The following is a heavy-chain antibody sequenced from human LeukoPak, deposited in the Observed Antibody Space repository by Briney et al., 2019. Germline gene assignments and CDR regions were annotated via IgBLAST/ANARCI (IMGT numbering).Heavy chain of an antibody. Sequence: GGSLRLSCAASGFTFSSYAMSWVRQAPGKGLEWVSAISGSGGSTHYADSVKGRFTISRDNSKNTLYLQMNSLRAEDTAVYYCAKGTYSGYDVDYWGQGTLVTVSS. D-gene: IGHD5-12*01. V-gene: IGHV3-23*01. CDR2: ISGSGGST. J-gene: IGHJ4*02. CDR1: GFTFSSYA. CDR3: AKGTYSGYDVDY.